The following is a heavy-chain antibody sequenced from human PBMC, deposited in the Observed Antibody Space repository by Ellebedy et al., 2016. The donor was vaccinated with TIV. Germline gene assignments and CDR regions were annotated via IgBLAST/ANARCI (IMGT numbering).Heavy chain of an antibody. CDR2: IYYSGST. CDR3: ARGLGNSKYDYVWGSYRYFDY. D-gene: IGHD3-16*02. V-gene: IGHV4-39*01. CDR1: GGSISSYY. J-gene: IGHJ4*02. Sequence: MPSETLSLTCTVSGGSISSYYWSWIRQPPGKGLEWIGSIYYSGSTYYNPSLKGRVTISVDTSKNQFSLKLSSVTAADTAVYYCARGLGNSKYDYVWGSYRYFDYWGQGTLVTVSS.